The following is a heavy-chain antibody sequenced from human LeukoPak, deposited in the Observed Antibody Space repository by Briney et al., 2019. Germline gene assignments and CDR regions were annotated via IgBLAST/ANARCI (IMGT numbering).Heavy chain of an antibody. Sequence: PGGSLRLSCAAFGFTLSSYAMHWVRQAPGKGLEGGALISYDGSNKYYADSVKGRFTISRDNSKNTLYLQVNSLRAEDTAVYYCARDNGYKRYFDYWGQGTLVTVSS. CDR2: ISYDGSNK. V-gene: IGHV3-30*04. J-gene: IGHJ4*02. D-gene: IGHD5-24*01. CDR1: GFTLSSYA. CDR3: ARDNGYKRYFDY.